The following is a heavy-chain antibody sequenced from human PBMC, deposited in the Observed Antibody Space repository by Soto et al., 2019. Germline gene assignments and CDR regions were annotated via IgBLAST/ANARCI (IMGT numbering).Heavy chain of an antibody. CDR3: AKGGSPYFNDDPFDI. D-gene: IGHD2-15*01. V-gene: IGHV3-23*01. Sequence: EVQLLESGGGLVQPGGSLRLSCVAPGFSFRNFAMSWIRRAPGKGLEWISGISDTGSHIYYADSVRGRFSISRDNPKITLYLQMNSLRVNDTAVYYCAKGGSPYFNDDPFDIWGQGTMVTVSS. J-gene: IGHJ3*02. CDR2: ISDTGSHI. CDR1: GFSFRNFA.